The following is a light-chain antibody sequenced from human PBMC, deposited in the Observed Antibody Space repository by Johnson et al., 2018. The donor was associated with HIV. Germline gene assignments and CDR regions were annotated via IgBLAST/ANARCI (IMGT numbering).Light chain of an antibody. CDR2: ENN. CDR1: SSNIGNNY. V-gene: IGLV1-51*02. Sequence: QSVLTQPPSVSAAPGKKVTISCSGSSSNIGNNYVSWYQQLPGTAPKLLIYENNKRPSGIPDRFSGSKSGTSATLGITGLQTGDEADYYCGTWDSSLRGYVFGTGTMVTVL. J-gene: IGLJ1*01. CDR3: GTWDSSLRGYV.